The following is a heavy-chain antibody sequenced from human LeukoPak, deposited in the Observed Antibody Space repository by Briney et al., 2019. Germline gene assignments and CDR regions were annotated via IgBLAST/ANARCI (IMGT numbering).Heavy chain of an antibody. Sequence: GGSLRLSCADSGFTFSSYSMNGVRQAPGKGLEWVSSISSSSSYIYYADSVKGRFTISRDNAKNSLYLQMNSLRAEDTAVYYCARGHGGSWPGFDYWGQGTLVTVSS. V-gene: IGHV3-21*01. J-gene: IGHJ4*02. CDR1: GFTFSSYS. D-gene: IGHD6-13*01. CDR3: ARGHGGSWPGFDY. CDR2: ISSSSSYI.